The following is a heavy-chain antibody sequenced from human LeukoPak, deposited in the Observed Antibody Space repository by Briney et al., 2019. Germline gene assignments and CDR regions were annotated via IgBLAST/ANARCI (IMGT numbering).Heavy chain of an antibody. J-gene: IGHJ5*02. D-gene: IGHD4-17*01. CDR1: GGSISSSNW. V-gene: IGHV4-4*02. CDR3: ARRRRTRDRRAYGDYGGFNWFDP. Sequence: PSETLSLTCAGSGGSISSSNWWSWVRQPPGEGLEWIGEIYHSGSTNYNPSLKSRVTISVDTSKNQFSLKLSSVTAADTAVYYCARRRRTRDRRAYGDYGGFNWFDPWGQGTLVTVSS. CDR2: IYHSGST.